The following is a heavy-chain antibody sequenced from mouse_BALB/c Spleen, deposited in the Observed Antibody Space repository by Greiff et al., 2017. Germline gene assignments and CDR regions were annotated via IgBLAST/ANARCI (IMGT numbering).Heavy chain of an antibody. J-gene: IGHJ3*01. CDR3: ARDDYDYGWFAY. CDR2: ISDGGSYT. Sequence: EVKLVESGGGLVKPGGSLKLSCAASGFTFSDYYMYWVRQTPEKRLEWVATISDGGSYTYYPDSVKGRFTISRDNAKNNLYLQMSSLKSEDTAMYYCARDDYDYGWFAYWGQGTLVTVSA. D-gene: IGHD2-4*01. V-gene: IGHV5-4*02. CDR1: GFTFSDYY.